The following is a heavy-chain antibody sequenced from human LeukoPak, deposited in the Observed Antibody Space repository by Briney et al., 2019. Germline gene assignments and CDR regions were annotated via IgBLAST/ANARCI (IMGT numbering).Heavy chain of an antibody. D-gene: IGHD3-10*01. CDR2: IYYSGST. V-gene: IGHV4-39*02. J-gene: IGHJ4*02. Sequence: PSEPLSLTCTVSGGSISSSSYYWGWIRQPAGKGLEWIGSIYYSGSTYYNPSLKSRVTISVDTSKNQFSLKLSSVTAADTAVYYRARDRMRWFGDGENFDYWGQGTLVTVSS. CDR3: ARDRMRWFGDGENFDY. CDR1: GGSISSSSYY.